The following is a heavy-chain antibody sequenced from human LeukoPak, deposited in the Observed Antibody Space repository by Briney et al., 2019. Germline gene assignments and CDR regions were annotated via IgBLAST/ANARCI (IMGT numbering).Heavy chain of an antibody. Sequence: GGSLRLSCAASGFTFSRYTMNWVRQAPGKGLEWVSYISSSGNTKYYADSVRGRFTISRDNAKNSLYLQMNSLRAEDTAVYYCPSGPYSSGWLPLDYWGQGTLVTVSS. D-gene: IGHD6-19*01. J-gene: IGHJ4*02. CDR1: GFTFSRYT. CDR2: ISSSGNTK. CDR3: PSGPYSSGWLPLDY. V-gene: IGHV3-48*04.